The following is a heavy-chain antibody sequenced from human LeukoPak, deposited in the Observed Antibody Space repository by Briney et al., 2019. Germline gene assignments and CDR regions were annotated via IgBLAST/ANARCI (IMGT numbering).Heavy chain of an antibody. CDR2: IIPIFGIA. Sequence: SVKASCKASGGTFSSYAISWVRQAPGQGLEWMGRIIPIFGIANYAQKFQGRVTITADKSTSTAYMELSSLRSEDTAVYYCARGYAIPYSSGWYGNHWGQGTLVTVSS. V-gene: IGHV1-69*04. J-gene: IGHJ5*02. D-gene: IGHD6-19*01. CDR3: ARGYAIPYSSGWYGNH. CDR1: GGTFSSYA.